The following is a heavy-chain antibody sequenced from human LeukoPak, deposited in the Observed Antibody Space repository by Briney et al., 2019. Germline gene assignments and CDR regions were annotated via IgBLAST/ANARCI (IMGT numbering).Heavy chain of an antibody. CDR2: IIPVFGTA. J-gene: IGHJ4*02. D-gene: IGHD3-10*01. CDR1: GGTVSNYA. V-gene: IGHV1-69*01. CDR3: AGGLWFGELCSYFDY. Sequence: SVKVSCKASGGTVSNYAISWVRQAPGQGLEWMGGIIPVFGTAKYAQEFQGRVTITGDEYTSTAYMDLSSLRSEDTTVYYCAGGLWFGELCSYFDYRLRGTLVSVSS.